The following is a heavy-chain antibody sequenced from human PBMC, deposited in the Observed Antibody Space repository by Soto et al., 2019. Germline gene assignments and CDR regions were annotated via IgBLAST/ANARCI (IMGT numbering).Heavy chain of an antibody. CDR1: GYSFASHW. V-gene: IGHV5-51*01. CDR3: ARYSGSYWHYLDF. CDR2: IYPGDSDT. D-gene: IGHD1-26*01. Sequence: GESLKISCKGSGYSFASHWVAWVRQMPEKGLEWIGTIYPGDSDTNYSSAFRGHVTISADTSVSTAYLQWRSLEATGSAIYYCARYSGSYWHYLDFWGQGTLVTVSS. J-gene: IGHJ4*02.